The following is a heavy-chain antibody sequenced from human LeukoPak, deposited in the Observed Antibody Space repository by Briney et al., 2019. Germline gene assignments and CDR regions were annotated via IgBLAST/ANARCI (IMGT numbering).Heavy chain of an antibody. CDR1: GGSMSSGGFY. V-gene: IGHV4-31*03. D-gene: IGHD5-18*01. J-gene: IGHJ4*02. CDR3: AGGDTALATSHFDY. CDR2: IDYSGST. Sequence: PSETLSLTCTVSGGSMSSGGFYWSWIRPHQGKGLEWSGCIDYSGSTYYNPSLKSRARISVDTSKKRSSWKLSSVTAADTAVYYCAGGDTALATSHFDYWGQGTLVTVSS.